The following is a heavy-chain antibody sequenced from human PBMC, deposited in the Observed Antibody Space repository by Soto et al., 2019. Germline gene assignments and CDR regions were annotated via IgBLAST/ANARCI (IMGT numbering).Heavy chain of an antibody. D-gene: IGHD6-19*01. Sequence: GASVKVSCKASGYTFSDYYMHWVRQAPGQGLEWMGWINANSGGTTYARRFQGRVTMTRDTSISTAYMELSRLSSDDTAIYYCARLQIEVAGTNWGQGTLVTVSS. J-gene: IGHJ4*02. V-gene: IGHV1-2*02. CDR2: INANSGGT. CDR3: ARLQIEVAGTN. CDR1: GYTFSDYY.